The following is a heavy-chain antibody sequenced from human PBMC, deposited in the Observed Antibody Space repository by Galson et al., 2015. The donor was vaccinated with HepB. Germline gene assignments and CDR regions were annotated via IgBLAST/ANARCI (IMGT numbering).Heavy chain of an antibody. CDR1: GFTFSSYS. Sequence: SLRLSCAASGFTFSSYSMNWVRQAPGKGLEWVSSISSSSSYIYYADSVKGRFTISRDNAKNSLYLQMNSLRAEDTAVYYCAARRNGWRVHTFDYWGQGVLVSVSA. D-gene: IGHD2-15*01. J-gene: IGHJ4*02. V-gene: IGHV3-21*04. CDR3: AARRNGWRVHTFDY. CDR2: ISSSSSYI.